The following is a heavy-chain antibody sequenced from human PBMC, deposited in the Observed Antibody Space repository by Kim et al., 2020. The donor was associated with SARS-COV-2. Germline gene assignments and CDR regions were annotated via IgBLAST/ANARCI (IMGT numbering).Heavy chain of an antibody. V-gene: IGHV4-39*01. CDR1: GGSISSSSYY. D-gene: IGHD6-13*01. CDR3: ARHAGRWQQLRRGPSETFDY. J-gene: IGHJ4*02. Sequence: SETLSLTCTVSGGSISSSSYYWGWIRQPPGMGLEWIGSIYYSGSTYYNPSLKSRVTISVDTSNNQFSLMLSSVTAADTAVYYCARHAGRWQQLRRGPSETFDYWGQGTLVTVSS. CDR2: IYYSGST.